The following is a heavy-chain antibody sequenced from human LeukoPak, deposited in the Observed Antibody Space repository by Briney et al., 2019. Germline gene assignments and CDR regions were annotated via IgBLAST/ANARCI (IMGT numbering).Heavy chain of an antibody. J-gene: IGHJ6*03. CDR3: SVSIAAAGGEYYYYMDV. CDR2: IIPIFGTA. D-gene: IGHD6-13*01. CDR1: GGTFSSYA. Sequence: SVKVSCKASGGTFSSYAISWVRQAPGQGPEWMGGIIPIFGTANYAQKFQGRVTITTDESTSTAYMELSSPRSEDTAVYYCSVSIAAAGGEYYYYMDVWGKGTTVTVSS. V-gene: IGHV1-69*05.